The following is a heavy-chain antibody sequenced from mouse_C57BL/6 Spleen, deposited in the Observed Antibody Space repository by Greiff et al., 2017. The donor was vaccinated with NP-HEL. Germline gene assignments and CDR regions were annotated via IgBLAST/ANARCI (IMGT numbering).Heavy chain of an antibody. J-gene: IGHJ4*01. D-gene: IGHD2-13*01. Sequence: VQLQQSGAELVKPGASVKLSCTASGYTFTDYYMHWVKQRPEQGLEWIGRIDPEGGDTKYTQKFKGKATLTADKSSNTAYLQLSSLTSEDSAVYYCASYYDDPYYAMDGRGKGTSVTVAS. V-gene: IGHV14-2*01. CDR3: ASYYDDPYYAMDG. CDR2: IDPEGGDT. CDR1: GYTFTDYY.